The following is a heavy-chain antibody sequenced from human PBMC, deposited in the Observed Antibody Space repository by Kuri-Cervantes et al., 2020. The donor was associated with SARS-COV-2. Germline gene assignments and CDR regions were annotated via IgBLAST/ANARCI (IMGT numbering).Heavy chain of an antibody. CDR3: AKGKTGDSR. D-gene: IGHD7-27*01. CDR1: GFTFSSYA. J-gene: IGHJ4*02. CDR2: MSYDGSNK. Sequence: GESLKISCAASGFTFSSYAMHWVRQAPGKGLEWVAVMSYDGSNKYYADSVKGRFTISRDNPKNTLYLQMNSLRPEDTAVYYCAKGKTGDSRWGQGTLVTVSS. V-gene: IGHV3-30-3*01.